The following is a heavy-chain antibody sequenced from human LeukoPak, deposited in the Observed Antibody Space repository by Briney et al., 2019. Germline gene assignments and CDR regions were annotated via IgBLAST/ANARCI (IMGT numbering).Heavy chain of an antibody. CDR1: GGSISSYY. J-gene: IGHJ4*02. CDR2: IYYSGST. V-gene: IGHV4-59*01. CDR3: ASRSSIWSGYQDTLYSFDS. Sequence: SETLSLTCTVSGGSISSYYWSWIRQPPGKRLEWIGHIYYSGSTNYNPSLKSRVTISVDTSKNQFSLKLSSVPAADTAVYYCASRSSIWSGYQDTLYSFDSWAQETRVTVS. D-gene: IGHD3-3*01.